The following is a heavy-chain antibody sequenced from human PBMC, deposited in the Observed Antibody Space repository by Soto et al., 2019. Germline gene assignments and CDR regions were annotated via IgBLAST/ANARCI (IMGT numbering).Heavy chain of an antibody. CDR3: ARVDCSGGSCYHLDY. CDR2: INPRDGST. D-gene: IGHD2-15*01. CDR1: GYTFTRYY. Sequence: GASVKVSCTASGYTFTRYYVHWVRQAPGQGLEWVGIINPRDGSTSYAQNFQGRVTMTRDTSTSTVYMNLNSLRSEDTAVYYCARVDCSGGSCYHLDYWGQGTVVTV. J-gene: IGHJ4*02. V-gene: IGHV1-46*01.